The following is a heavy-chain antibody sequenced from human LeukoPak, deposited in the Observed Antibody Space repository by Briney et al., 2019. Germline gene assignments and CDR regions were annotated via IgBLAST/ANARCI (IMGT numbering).Heavy chain of an antibody. CDR1: GFTFSSYA. CDR2: ISYDGSNK. D-gene: IGHD3-16*01. J-gene: IGHJ4*02. CDR3: ARGPVAGGYFGY. Sequence: QPGGSLRLSCAASGFTFSSYAMHWVRQAPGKGLEWVAVISYDGSNKYYADSVKGRFTISRDNSKNTLYLQMNSLRPEDTAVYYCARGPVAGGYFGYWGQGTLVTVSS. V-gene: IGHV3-30-3*01.